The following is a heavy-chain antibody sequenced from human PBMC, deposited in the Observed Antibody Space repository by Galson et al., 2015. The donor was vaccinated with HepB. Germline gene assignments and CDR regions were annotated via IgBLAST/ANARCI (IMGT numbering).Heavy chain of an antibody. Sequence: SLRLSCAASGFTFGDYAMSWFRQAPGKGLEWVGFIRSKAYGGTTEYAASVKGRFTISRDDSKSIAYLQMNSLKTEDTAVYYCTRGYYYDSSGYYYVGCFQHWGQGTLVTVSS. CDR3: TRGYYYDSSGYYYVGCFQH. D-gene: IGHD3-22*01. J-gene: IGHJ1*01. V-gene: IGHV3-49*03. CDR1: GFTFGDYA. CDR2: IRSKAYGGTT.